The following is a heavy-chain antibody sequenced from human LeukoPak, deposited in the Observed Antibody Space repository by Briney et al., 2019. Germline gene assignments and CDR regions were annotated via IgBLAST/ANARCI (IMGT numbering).Heavy chain of an antibody. V-gene: IGHV5-51*01. CDR1: GYSFINYW. CDR2: ISPGDSDT. D-gene: IGHD3-22*01. J-gene: IGHJ4*02. Sequence: GESLKISCRGSGYSFINYWIGWVRQMPGKGLEWMGIISPGDSDTRYSPSFQGQVTISADKSISTAYLQWSSLKASVTAMYYCARPHYYDSIGYYFDYWGQGSLVTVSS. CDR3: ARPHYYDSIGYYFDY.